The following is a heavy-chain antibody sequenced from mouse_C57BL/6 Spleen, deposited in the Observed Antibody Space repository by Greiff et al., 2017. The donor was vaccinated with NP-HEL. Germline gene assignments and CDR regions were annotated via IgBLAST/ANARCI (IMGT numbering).Heavy chain of an antibody. D-gene: IGHD2-10*01. CDR2: ISSGSSTI. V-gene: IGHV5-17*01. CDR1: GFTFSDYG. Sequence: EVKLVESGGGLVKPGGSLKLSCAASGFTFSDYGMHWVRQAPEKGLEWVAYISSGSSTIYYADTVKGRFTISRDNAKNTLFLQMTSLRSEDTAMYYCARSYYGNSYFDYWGQGTTLTVSS. J-gene: IGHJ2*01. CDR3: ARSYYGNSYFDY.